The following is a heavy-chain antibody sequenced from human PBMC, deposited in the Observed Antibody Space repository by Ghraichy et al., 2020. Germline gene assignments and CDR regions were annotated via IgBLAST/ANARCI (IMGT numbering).Heavy chain of an antibody. Sequence: ASVKVSCKASGYTFTGYYMHWVRQAPGQGLEWMGWINPNSGGTNYAQKFQGRVTMTRDTSISTAYMELSRLRSDDTAVYYCARDPGATRLREVLNWFDPWGQGTLVTVSS. CDR1: GYTFTGYY. CDR2: INPNSGGT. V-gene: IGHV1-2*02. J-gene: IGHJ5*02. CDR3: ARDPGATRLREVLNWFDP. D-gene: IGHD3-10*01.